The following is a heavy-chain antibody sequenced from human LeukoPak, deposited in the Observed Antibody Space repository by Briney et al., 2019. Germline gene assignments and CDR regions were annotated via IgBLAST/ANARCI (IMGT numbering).Heavy chain of an antibody. Sequence: SVKVSCKASGGTFGSYAISWVRQAPGQGLEWMGGIIPIFGTANYAQKFQGRVTITADESTSTAYMELSSLRSEDTAVYYCARGSSGYYYGMDVWGQGTTVTVSS. CDR1: GGTFGSYA. V-gene: IGHV1-69*13. CDR2: IIPIFGTA. J-gene: IGHJ6*02. D-gene: IGHD3-22*01. CDR3: ARGSSGYYYGMDV.